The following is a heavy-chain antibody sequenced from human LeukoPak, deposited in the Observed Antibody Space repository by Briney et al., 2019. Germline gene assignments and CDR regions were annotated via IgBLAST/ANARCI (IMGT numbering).Heavy chain of an antibody. CDR2: IYYSGST. V-gene: IGHV4-59*01. J-gene: IGHJ6*03. D-gene: IGHD3-3*01. Sequence: IYYSGSTNYNPSLKSRVTISVDTSKNQFSLKLSSVTAADTAVYYCAREVLEDYYYYYMDVWGKGTTVTVSS. CDR3: AREVLEDYYYYYMDV.